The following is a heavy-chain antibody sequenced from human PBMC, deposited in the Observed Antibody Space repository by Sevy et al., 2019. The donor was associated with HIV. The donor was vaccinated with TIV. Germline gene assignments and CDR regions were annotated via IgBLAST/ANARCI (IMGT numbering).Heavy chain of an antibody. J-gene: IGHJ4*02. Sequence: LSLTCAASGFTFSTYGMHWVRQAPGKGLEWVAFIRYDESEQYCADSVKGRCTISRDNSKSTLYLRLSSLRDEDTAVYYCAKDPRPSHRITTFGGVDYFEYWGQGTLVTVSS. D-gene: IGHD3-3*01. CDR2: IRYDESEQ. CDR1: GFTFSTYG. V-gene: IGHV3-30*02. CDR3: AKDPRPSHRITTFGGVDYFEY.